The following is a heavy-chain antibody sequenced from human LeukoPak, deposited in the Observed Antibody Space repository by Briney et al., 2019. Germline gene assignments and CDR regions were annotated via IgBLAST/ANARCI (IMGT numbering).Heavy chain of an antibody. Sequence: SETLSLTCTVSVGSISSYHWSWIRQPPGKGLDCIGYIYSRGSTNYNPSLKSRVTISVDTSKNQFSLKLSSVTAADTAVYYCARARNYYDSSGFYYEGDAFDIWGQGTMVTVSS. V-gene: IGHV4-59*01. D-gene: IGHD3-22*01. J-gene: IGHJ3*02. CDR1: VGSISSYH. CDR2: IYSRGST. CDR3: ARARNYYDSSGFYYEGDAFDI.